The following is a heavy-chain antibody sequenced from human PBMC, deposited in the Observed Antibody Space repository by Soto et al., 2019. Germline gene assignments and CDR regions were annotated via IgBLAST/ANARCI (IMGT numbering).Heavy chain of an antibody. Sequence: QVQLVQSGAEVKKPGASVKVSCKASGYTFTSHDINWVRQATGQGLEWMGWINPNRGNTGYTQKFQGRITMTRNTSINTAYLELSSLRSEDTAVYYCARGRVMTSFGVDIEDAFDIWGQGTRVNVSS. D-gene: IGHD3-3*01. CDR1: GYTFTSHD. CDR2: INPNRGNT. CDR3: ARGRVMTSFGVDIEDAFDI. V-gene: IGHV1-8*01. J-gene: IGHJ3*02.